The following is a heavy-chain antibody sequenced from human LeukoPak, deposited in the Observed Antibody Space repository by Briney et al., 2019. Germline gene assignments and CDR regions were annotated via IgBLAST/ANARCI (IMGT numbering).Heavy chain of an antibody. D-gene: IGHD3-16*01. V-gene: IGHV4-59*08. J-gene: IGHJ4*02. Sequence: PSETLSLTCTVSVGSIRRYYWRWIRNPPGKGREWIGYIFYSGTTNYSPSLQSRVTISVDTSKNQFSLKLTSVTPADTAVYYCARHPFGSGFDYWGRGTLVTVSS. CDR1: VGSIRRYY. CDR3: ARHPFGSGFDY. CDR2: IFYSGTT.